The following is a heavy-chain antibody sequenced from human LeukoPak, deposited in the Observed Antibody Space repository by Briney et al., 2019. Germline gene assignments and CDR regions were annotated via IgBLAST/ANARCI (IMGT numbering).Heavy chain of an antibody. J-gene: IGHJ6*03. V-gene: IGHV4-34*01. CDR1: GGPFSGYD. CDR3: ARGLYWGSAGSGICYMDV. D-gene: IGHD1-26*01. CDR2: INESGRT. Sequence: SETLSLTCAVFGGPFSGYDWSWIRQTPGKGPEWIGEINESGRTNYNPSLKSRVNIQLGTSNNQFSLQLRSMTAADTAVYYCARGLYWGSAGSGICYMDVWGTGTTVIVSS.